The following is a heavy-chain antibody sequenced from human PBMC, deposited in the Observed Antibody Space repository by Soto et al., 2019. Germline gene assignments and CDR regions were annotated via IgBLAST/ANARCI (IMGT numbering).Heavy chain of an antibody. V-gene: IGHV1-18*01. CDR2: ISAYNGNT. D-gene: IGHD3-22*01. Sequence: VSVKVSCKASGYTFTSYGISWVRQAPGQGLEWMGWISAYNGNTNYAQKLQGRVTMTTDTSTSTAYMELRSLRSDDTAVYYCARGGPTYYYDSSSSYRNWFDPWGQGTLVTVSS. CDR3: ARGGPTYYYDSSSSYRNWFDP. CDR1: GYTFTSYG. J-gene: IGHJ5*02.